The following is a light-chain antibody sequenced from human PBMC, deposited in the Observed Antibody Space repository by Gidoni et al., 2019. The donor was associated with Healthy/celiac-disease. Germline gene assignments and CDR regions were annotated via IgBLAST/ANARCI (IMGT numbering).Light chain of an antibody. CDR1: QRVGSN. CDR3: QQYNNWPPTWT. CDR2: GAS. J-gene: IGKJ1*01. V-gene: IGKV3-15*01. Sequence: EIVMTQSPATLSVSPGARATLACRASQRVGSNLAWYQQKPVQAPRLLIYGASTRATGIPARFSGSGSGTEFTLTISSLQSEDFAVYYCQQYNNWPPTWTFGQGTKVEIK.